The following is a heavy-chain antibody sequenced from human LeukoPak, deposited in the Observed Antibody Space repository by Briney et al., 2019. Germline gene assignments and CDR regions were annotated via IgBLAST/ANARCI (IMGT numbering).Heavy chain of an antibody. J-gene: IGHJ3*02. V-gene: IGHV4-31*03. CDR1: GGSISSGGYY. Sequence: SETLSLTCTVSGGSISSGGYYWSWIRQHPGKGLEWIGYIYYSGSTYYNPSLKSRVTISVDTSKNQFSLKLSSVTAADTAVYYCARGSPVTFDAFDIWGQGTMVTVSS. CDR2: IYYSGST. D-gene: IGHD4-17*01. CDR3: ARGSPVTFDAFDI.